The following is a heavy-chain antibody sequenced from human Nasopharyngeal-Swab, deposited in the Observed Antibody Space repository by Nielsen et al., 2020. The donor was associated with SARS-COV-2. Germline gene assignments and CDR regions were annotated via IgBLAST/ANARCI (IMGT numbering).Heavy chain of an antibody. Sequence: SAKVSCKASGFTFTSSAVQWVRQARGQRLEWIGWIVVGSGNTNYAQKFQERVTITRDMSTSTAYMELSSLRYEDTAVYYCAAVINPASGGHWGQGTLVTVSS. CDR1: GFTFTSSA. CDR2: IVVGSGNT. CDR3: AAVINPASGGH. J-gene: IGHJ4*02. D-gene: IGHD1-26*01. V-gene: IGHV1-58*01.